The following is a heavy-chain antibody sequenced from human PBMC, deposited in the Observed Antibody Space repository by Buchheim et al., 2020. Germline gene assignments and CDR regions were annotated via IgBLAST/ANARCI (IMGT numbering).Heavy chain of an antibody. D-gene: IGHD2-15*01. CDR2: IKQDGSEK. CDR3: AREFLGSGGSCYYFDY. CDR1: GFTFSSYW. Sequence: EVQLVESGGGLVQPGGSLRLFCAASGFTFSSYWMSWVRQAPGKGLEWVANIKQDGSEKYYVDSVKGRFTISRDNAKNSLYMQMNSLRAEDTAVYYCAREFLGSGGSCYYFDYWGQGTL. V-gene: IGHV3-7*01. J-gene: IGHJ4*02.